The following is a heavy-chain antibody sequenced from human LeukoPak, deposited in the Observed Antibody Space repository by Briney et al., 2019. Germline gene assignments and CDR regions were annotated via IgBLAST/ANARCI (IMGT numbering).Heavy chain of an antibody. V-gene: IGHV4-34*01. Sequence: SETLSLTCAVYGGSFSGYYWSWIRQPPGKGLEWIGSIYYSGSTYYNPSLKSRVTISVDTSKNQFSLKLSSVTAADTAVYYCARANGGSLDAFDIWGQGTMVTVSS. CDR2: IYYSGST. J-gene: IGHJ3*02. D-gene: IGHD4-23*01. CDR1: GGSFSGYY. CDR3: ARANGGSLDAFDI.